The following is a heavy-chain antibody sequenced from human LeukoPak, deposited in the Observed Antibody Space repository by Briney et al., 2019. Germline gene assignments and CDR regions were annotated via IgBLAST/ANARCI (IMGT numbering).Heavy chain of an antibody. CDR1: GFTFSSYW. CDR2: INSDGSST. V-gene: IGHV3-74*01. CDR3: ARVDYGDYGAFDI. Sequence: PGGSLRLSCAASGFTFSSYWMHWVRQAPGKGLVWVSRINSDGSSTSYADSVKGRFTISRDNAKNTLYLQMNSLRAEDTAVYYCARVDYGDYGAFDIWGQGTMVTVSS. D-gene: IGHD4-17*01. J-gene: IGHJ3*02.